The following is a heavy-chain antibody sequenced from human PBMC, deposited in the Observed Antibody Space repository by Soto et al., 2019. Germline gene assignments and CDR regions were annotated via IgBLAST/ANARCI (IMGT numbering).Heavy chain of an antibody. V-gene: IGHV1-18*01. CDR2: ISTYTGNT. D-gene: IGHD3-10*01. CDR1: GYTFTNYD. CDR3: ARGYYYGSGRPTPGGMDV. J-gene: IGHJ6*02. Sequence: QVHLVQFGAEVKKPGASVKVSCKASGYTFTNYDINWVRQAPGQGLEWMGWISTYTGNTNYAQKLQGRVTMTTDTSTSTAYMELRSLRSDDTAVYYCARGYYYGSGRPTPGGMDVWGQGTTVTVSS.